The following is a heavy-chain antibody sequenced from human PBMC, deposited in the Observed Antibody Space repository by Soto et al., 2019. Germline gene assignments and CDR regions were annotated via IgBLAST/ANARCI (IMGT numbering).Heavy chain of an antibody. CDR2: IYPGDSDA. Sequence: GESLKMSCDVSGRTFINHWIALVLQMPGKGLEWMGIIYPGDSDARYSPSFAGQVTISVDKSITTAYLHWSSLEASDSAVYYCARQGDMAATPADAFDIWGQGTLVTVSS. CDR1: GRTFINHW. D-gene: IGHD6-19*01. J-gene: IGHJ3*02. CDR3: ARQGDMAATPADAFDI. V-gene: IGHV5-51*01.